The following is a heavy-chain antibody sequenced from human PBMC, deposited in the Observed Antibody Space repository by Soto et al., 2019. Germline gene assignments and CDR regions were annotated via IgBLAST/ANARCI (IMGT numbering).Heavy chain of an antibody. V-gene: IGHV3-23*01. CDR3: ARGGFSSSWTFFDC. CDR2: ISGSGGST. CDR1: GFTFSSYA. Sequence: GGSLRLSCAASGFTFSSYAMSWVRQAPGKGLEWVSAISGSGGSTYYADSVKGRFTISRDNSKNTLYLQMNSLRAEDTAVYYCARGGFSSSWTFFDCWGQGTLVTVSS. J-gene: IGHJ4*02. D-gene: IGHD6-13*01.